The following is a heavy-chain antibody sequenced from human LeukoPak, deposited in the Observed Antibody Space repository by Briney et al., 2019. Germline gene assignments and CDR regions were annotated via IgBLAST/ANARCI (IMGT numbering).Heavy chain of an antibody. CDR3: ARAIRIAVAGTSFDY. CDR1: GCTFSSYA. CDR2: IIPILGIA. Sequence: ASVKVSCKASGCTFSSYAISWVRQAPGQGLEWMGRIIPILGIANYAQKFQVRVTITANKSTSTAYMELSSLRSEDTAVYYCARAIRIAVAGTSFDYWGQGTLVTVSS. V-gene: IGHV1-69*04. J-gene: IGHJ4*02. D-gene: IGHD6-19*01.